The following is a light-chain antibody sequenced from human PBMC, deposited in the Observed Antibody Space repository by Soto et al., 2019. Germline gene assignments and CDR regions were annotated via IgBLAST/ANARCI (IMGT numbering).Light chain of an antibody. Sequence: DIQMTPSPSSLSASVGDRVTITCQATQDITNYLNWYQQKPGTVHKFLIDDAANLEPGVPSRFSGSGSGTNFTFTISFLQPEDIATYYCQQYDNLPYTFGQGTKLEIK. CDR2: DAA. CDR1: QDITNY. CDR3: QQYDNLPYT. J-gene: IGKJ2*01. V-gene: IGKV1-33*01.